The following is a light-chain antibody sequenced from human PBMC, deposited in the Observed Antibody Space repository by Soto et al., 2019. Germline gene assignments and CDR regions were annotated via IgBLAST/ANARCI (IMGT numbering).Light chain of an antibody. V-gene: IGKV2-28*01. CDR1: QSLLHSNGYNY. CDR3: MQALQPSFT. J-gene: IGKJ3*01. CDR2: LGS. Sequence: DIVMTQSPLSLPVTPGEPASISCRSNQSLLHSNGYNYLDWYLQKPGQSPQLLIYLGSNRASGVPDRFSGSGAGTDFTLKISRVEAEDVCVYYCMQALQPSFTFGPGTKVDIK.